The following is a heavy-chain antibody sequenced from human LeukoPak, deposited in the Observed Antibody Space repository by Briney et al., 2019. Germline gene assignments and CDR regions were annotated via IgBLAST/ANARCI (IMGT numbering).Heavy chain of an antibody. CDR2: TRNRGNSYTT. D-gene: IGHD6-19*01. CDR1: GFTFSDHY. CDR3: ARGYSSGWYLDY. V-gene: IGHV3-72*01. Sequence: GGSLRLSCAASGFTFSDHYMDWVRQAPGKGLEWVGRTRNRGNSYTTEYAAPVKGRFTISRDDSKNSLYLQMNSLKTEDTAVYFCARGYSSGWYLDYWGQGTLVTVSS. J-gene: IGHJ4*02.